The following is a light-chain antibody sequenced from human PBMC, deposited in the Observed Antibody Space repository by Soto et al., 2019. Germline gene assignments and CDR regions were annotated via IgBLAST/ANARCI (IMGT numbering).Light chain of an antibody. Sequence: DVHMTQSPSSLSASVGDTVTLTCRASQSVDNYLKWYQQKPGRAPNFLIYDASTLESGVPSRFSGSGSGTEFTLTITNLQPDDVATFYCQQYSTFPRTFGQGTKVDIK. J-gene: IGKJ1*01. CDR1: QSVDNY. CDR3: QQYSTFPRT. CDR2: DAS. V-gene: IGKV1-5*01.